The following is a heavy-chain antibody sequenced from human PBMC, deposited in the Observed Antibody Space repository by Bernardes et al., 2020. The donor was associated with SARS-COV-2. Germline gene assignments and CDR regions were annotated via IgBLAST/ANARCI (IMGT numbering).Heavy chain of an antibody. J-gene: IGHJ5*02. Sequence: SETLSLTCAVYGGSFSGYYWSWIRQPPGKGLEWIGEINHSGSTNYNPSLKSRVTISVDTSKNQFSLKLSSVTAADTAVYYCARGRGTSDTRNWFDPWGQGTLV. CDR1: GGSFSGYY. CDR2: INHSGST. CDR3: ARGRGTSDTRNWFDP. V-gene: IGHV4-34*01.